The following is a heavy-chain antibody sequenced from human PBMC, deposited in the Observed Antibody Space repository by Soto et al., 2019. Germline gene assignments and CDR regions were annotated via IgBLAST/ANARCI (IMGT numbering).Heavy chain of an antibody. V-gene: IGHV1-3*05. CDR2: LNPANGNT. CDR1: GYGFTAYA. CDR3: TRSAVSPDGGLIGPFDY. D-gene: IGHD3-16*02. Sequence: QVQLAQSGPAERKPGASVKVSCEATGYGFTAYAIHWVRKAPGQSLECMAWLNPANGNTRYSQKFQGRLTITTDTTSKTVCMGLSRLTSEHTAMYYCTRSAVSPDGGLIGPFDYWGQGNLVTVSS. J-gene: IGHJ4*02.